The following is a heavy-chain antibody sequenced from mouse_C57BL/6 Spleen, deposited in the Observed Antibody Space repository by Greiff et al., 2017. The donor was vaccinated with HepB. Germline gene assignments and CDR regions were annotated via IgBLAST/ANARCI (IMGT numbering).Heavy chain of an antibody. CDR3: ARSYYGSSPVY. J-gene: IGHJ2*01. CDR1: GYTFTSYW. Sequence: QVQLQQPGAELVMPGASVKLSCKASGYTFTSYWMHWVKQRPGQGLEWIGEIDPSDSYTNYNQKFKGKSTLTVDKSSSTAYMQLSSLKSEDSAVYYCARSYYGSSPVYWGQGTTLTVSS. V-gene: IGHV1-69*01. D-gene: IGHD1-1*01. CDR2: IDPSDSYT.